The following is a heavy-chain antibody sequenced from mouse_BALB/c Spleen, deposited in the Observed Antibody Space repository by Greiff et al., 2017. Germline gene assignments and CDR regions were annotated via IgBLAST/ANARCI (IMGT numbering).Heavy chain of an antibody. CDR3: ARMGNPYAMDY. CDR1: GFSLTSYG. CDR2: IWSGGST. D-gene: IGHD2-1*01. Sequence: VMLVESGPGLVQPSQSLSITCTVSGFSLTSYGVHWVRQSPGKGLEWLGVIWSGGSTDYNAAFISRLSISKDNSKSQVFFKMNSLQANDTAIYYCARMGNPYAMDYWGQGTSVTVSS. J-gene: IGHJ4*01. V-gene: IGHV2-2*02.